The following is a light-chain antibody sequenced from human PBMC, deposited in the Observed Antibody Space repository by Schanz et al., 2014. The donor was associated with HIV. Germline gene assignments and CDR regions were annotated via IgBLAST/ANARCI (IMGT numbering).Light chain of an antibody. CDR1: SSDIGGHNF. J-gene: IGLJ1*01. V-gene: IGLV2-14*03. Sequence: QSALTQPASVSGSTGQSITISCTGTSSDIGGHNFVSWLQQHPGQAPKLIIYDVSHRPSGVSIRFSGSKSGNTASLTISGLQPEDEADYYCCSYTTTSTYVFGAGTKLTVL. CDR2: DVS. CDR3: CSYTTTSTYV.